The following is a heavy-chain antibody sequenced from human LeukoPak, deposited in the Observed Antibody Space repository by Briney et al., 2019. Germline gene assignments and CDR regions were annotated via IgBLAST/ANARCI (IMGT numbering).Heavy chain of an antibody. V-gene: IGHV4-59*01. J-gene: IGHJ4*02. CDR2: FHNSGTS. Sequence: SETLSLTCTVSDDSISDYYRGWIRQPPGKGLEWIGYFHNSGTSTYNPSLKSRVTISADTSKNQFSLKLNSLTTADTAVYYCATSSGWSFDYWGQGTLVTVSS. CDR1: DDSISDYY. CDR3: ATSSGWSFDY. D-gene: IGHD6-19*01.